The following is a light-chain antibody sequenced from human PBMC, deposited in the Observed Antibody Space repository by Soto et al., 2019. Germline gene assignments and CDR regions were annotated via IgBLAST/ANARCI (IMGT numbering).Light chain of an antibody. CDR2: GAS. CDR3: QQYNTWPPRYT. J-gene: IGKJ2*01. CDR1: QSVKTY. Sequence: EIVMTQSPATLSVSPGGRATLSCRASQSVKTYLAWYQQRPGQPPRRLIHGASTRATDIPARFSGSGSGTEFSLTISSLQSEDFAVYFCQQYNTWPPRYTFGQGTKLEI. V-gene: IGKV3-15*01.